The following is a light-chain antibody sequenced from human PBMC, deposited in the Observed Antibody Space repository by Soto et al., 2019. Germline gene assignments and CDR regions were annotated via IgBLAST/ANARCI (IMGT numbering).Light chain of an antibody. CDR2: GAS. V-gene: IGKV3-15*01. CDR1: QSVSSN. Sequence: EIVMTQSPATLSVSPGERATLSCRASQSVSSNLAWYQQKPGQAPRLLIYGASTRATGIPARFSGSRSGTEFTLTISSLQSEDFAVYYCQQYSNWPPFTFGQGTKLESK. J-gene: IGKJ2*01. CDR3: QQYSNWPPFT.